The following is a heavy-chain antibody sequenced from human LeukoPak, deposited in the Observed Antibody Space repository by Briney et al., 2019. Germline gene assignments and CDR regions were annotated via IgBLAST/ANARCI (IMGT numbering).Heavy chain of an antibody. CDR3: ARDGYDFWSGYHYYYYYGMDV. D-gene: IGHD3-3*01. CDR2: ISSSGSTI. V-gene: IGHV3-48*03. Sequence: PGGSLRLSCAASGFTFSSYEMNWVRQAPGKGLEWVSYISSSGSTIYYADSVKGRFTISRDNAKNSLYLQMNSQRAEDTAVYYCARDGYDFWSGYHYYYYYGMDVWGQGTTVTVSS. J-gene: IGHJ6*02. CDR1: GFTFSSYE.